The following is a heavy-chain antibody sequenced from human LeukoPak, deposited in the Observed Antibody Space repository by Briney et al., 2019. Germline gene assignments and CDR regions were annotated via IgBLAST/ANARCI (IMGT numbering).Heavy chain of an antibody. CDR3: AREDYSGSYYYFDY. CDR1: GFTFSSYW. Sequence: GGSLRLSCAASGFTFSSYWMSWVRQAPGKGLEWVANIKQDGSEKYYVDSVKGRFTISRDNAKNSLYLQMNSLRAEDTAVYYCAREDYSGSYYYFDYWGQGTLVTVSS. V-gene: IGHV3-7*01. J-gene: IGHJ4*02. D-gene: IGHD1-26*01. CDR2: IKQDGSEK.